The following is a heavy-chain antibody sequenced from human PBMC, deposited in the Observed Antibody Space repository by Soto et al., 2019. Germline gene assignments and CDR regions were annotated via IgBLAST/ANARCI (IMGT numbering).Heavy chain of an antibody. Sequence: EVQLVEAGGGLVQPGGSLRLSCAASGFTLSNYWMAWVRQAPGKGLEWVANINQDGSEKHYVDSAKGRFTISRDNARSSLSLQMNSLRADDTAVFYFARTHLHETSGYRHFDLWGRGTLVAVSS. CDR3: ARTHLHETSGYRHFDL. CDR2: INQDGSEK. V-gene: IGHV3-7*05. CDR1: GFTLSNYW. J-gene: IGHJ2*01. D-gene: IGHD3-22*01.